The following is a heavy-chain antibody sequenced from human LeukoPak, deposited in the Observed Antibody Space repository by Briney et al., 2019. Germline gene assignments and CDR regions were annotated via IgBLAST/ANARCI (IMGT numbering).Heavy chain of an antibody. D-gene: IGHD1-26*01. J-gene: IGHJ4*02. CDR1: GFTFSSYG. Sequence: PGGSLRLSCAASGFTFSSYGMHWVRQAPGKGLEWVSSTTFSGDSTYYGDSVKGRFTVSRDNARNSLSLQMNSLRVEDTAVYYCARDRQSGSHLNFFDYWGQGALVTVSS. V-gene: IGHV3-21*01. CDR2: TTFSGDST. CDR3: ARDRQSGSHLNFFDY.